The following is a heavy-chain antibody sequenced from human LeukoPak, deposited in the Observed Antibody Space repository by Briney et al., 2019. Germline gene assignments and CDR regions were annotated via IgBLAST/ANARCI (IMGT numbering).Heavy chain of an antibody. J-gene: IGHJ4*02. V-gene: IGHV4-59*01. CDR2: IYYSGST. CDR3: ASNGRYSSGWYGFDY. Sequence: PSKTLSLTCTVSVGSISSYYWSWLRQPPGKGLEWIGYIYYSGSTNYNPSLKSRVTISVETSKNQFSLKLSSVTAADTAVYYCASNGRYSSGWYGFDYWGQGTLVTVSS. D-gene: IGHD6-19*01. CDR1: VGSISSYY.